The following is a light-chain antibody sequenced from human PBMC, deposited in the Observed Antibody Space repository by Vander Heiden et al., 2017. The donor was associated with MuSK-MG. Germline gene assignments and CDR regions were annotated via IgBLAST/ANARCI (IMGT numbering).Light chain of an antibody. CDR3: QQYYSYLT. J-gene: IGKJ4*01. V-gene: IGKV1-5*03. Sequence: DIQMTQSPSTLSASVGDRVTITCRASQSIGSWLAWYQQKPGKAPKLLIYRASILESGVPSRFSGGESGTEFTLTISSLQPDDFATYYSQQYYSYLTFGGGTKVEIE. CDR1: QSIGSW. CDR2: RAS.